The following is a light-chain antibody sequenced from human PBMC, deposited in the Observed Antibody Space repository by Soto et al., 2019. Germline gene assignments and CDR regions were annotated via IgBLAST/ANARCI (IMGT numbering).Light chain of an antibody. CDR3: QSYDSSLSVYV. CDR1: SSNIGAGYD. J-gene: IGLJ1*01. CDR2: SNN. V-gene: IGLV1-40*01. Sequence: QSVLTQPPSVSGAPGQRVTISCTGSSSNIGAGYDVHWFQQLPGTAPKLLIYSNNNRPSGVPDRFSGSKSGTSASLAITGLQAEDEADSYCQSYDSSLSVYVFGSGTKVTVL.